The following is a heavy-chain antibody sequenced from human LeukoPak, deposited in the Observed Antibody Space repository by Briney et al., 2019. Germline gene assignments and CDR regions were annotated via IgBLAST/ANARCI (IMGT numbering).Heavy chain of an antibody. CDR1: GFTFDDYG. V-gene: IGHV3-20*04. CDR3: ARKVAAAGPDDAFDI. CDR2: INWNGGST. D-gene: IGHD6-13*01. J-gene: IGHJ3*02. Sequence: GVSLRLSCAASGFTFDDYGMGWVGQAPGKGLVWVAGINWNGGSTGYADYVKGRFTICRDNAKNSLYLQMNSLRAEDMALYYCARKVAAAGPDDAFDIWGQGTMVTVSS.